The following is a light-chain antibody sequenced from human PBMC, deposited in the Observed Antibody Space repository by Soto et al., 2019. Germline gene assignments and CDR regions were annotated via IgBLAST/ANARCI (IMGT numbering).Light chain of an antibody. Sequence: EVVLKQSPGTLSLKPGERATLSCRASQSVSSSYLAWYQQKPGQAPRLLIYGASSRATGIPDRFSGSGSGTDFTLTISRLEPEDFAGYYCQQYGSSRWTFGQRTMVDIK. CDR2: GAS. CDR1: QSVSSSY. V-gene: IGKV3-20*01. CDR3: QQYGSSRWT. J-gene: IGKJ1*01.